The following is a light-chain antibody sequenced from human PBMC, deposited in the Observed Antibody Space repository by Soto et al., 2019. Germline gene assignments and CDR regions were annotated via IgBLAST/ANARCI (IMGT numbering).Light chain of an antibody. V-gene: IGLV2-18*02. J-gene: IGLJ1*01. Sequence: QSVLTQPPSVSGSPGQSVTISCTGTSSDVGSYNRVSWYQQPPGTAPKLMIYEVSNRPSGVPDRFSGSKSGNTAFLTISGLQPEDEADYYCNSYTSSNTYVFGTGTKLTVL. CDR3: NSYTSSNTYV. CDR2: EVS. CDR1: SSDVGSYNR.